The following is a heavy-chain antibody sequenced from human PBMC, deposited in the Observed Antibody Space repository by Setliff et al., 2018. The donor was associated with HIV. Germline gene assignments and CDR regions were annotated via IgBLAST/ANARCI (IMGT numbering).Heavy chain of an antibody. J-gene: IGHJ4*02. CDR3: AGDRYVEVSSSRSGYFEY. CDR1: GGSISSYY. Sequence: PSETLSLTCTVSGGSISSYYWSWIRQPPGKRLEWIGFSYISGYTKYNPSLEGRVTISLDTSRNLFSLRLYSMTPADTAVYYCAGDRYVEVSSSRSGYFEYWGQGALVTVSS. D-gene: IGHD6-13*01. CDR2: SYISGYT. V-gene: IGHV4-4*08.